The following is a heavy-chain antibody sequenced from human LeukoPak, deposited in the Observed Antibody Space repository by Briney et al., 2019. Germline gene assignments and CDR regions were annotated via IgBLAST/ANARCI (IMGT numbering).Heavy chain of an antibody. CDR3: ASSAGYYYYYMDV. Sequence: GGSLKISCKGSGYSFTSYWIGWVRQMPGKGLEWMGIIYPGDSDTRYSPSFQGQVTISADKSISTAYLQWSSLKASDTAMYYCASSAGYYYYYMDVWGKGTTVTVSS. CDR1: GYSFTSYW. CDR2: IYPGDSDT. J-gene: IGHJ6*03. V-gene: IGHV5-51*01.